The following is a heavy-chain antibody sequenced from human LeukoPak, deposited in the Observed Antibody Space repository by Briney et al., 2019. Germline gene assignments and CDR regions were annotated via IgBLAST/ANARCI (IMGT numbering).Heavy chain of an antibody. CDR1: GGSISSYY. J-gene: IGHJ6*03. CDR3: ARARGSSHYDYYYMDV. CDR2: IYYSGST. V-gene: IGHV4-4*07. Sequence: PSETLSLTCTVSGGSISSYYWSWIRQPAGKGLEWIGSIYYSGSTYYNPSLKSRVTISVDTSKNQFSLKLSSVTAADTTVDYCARARGSSHYDYYYMDVWGKGTTVTVSS.